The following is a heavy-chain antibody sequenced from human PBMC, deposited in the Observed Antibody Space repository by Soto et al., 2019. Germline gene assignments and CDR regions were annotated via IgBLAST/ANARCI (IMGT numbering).Heavy chain of an antibody. V-gene: IGHV4-30-4*01. D-gene: IGHD3-10*01. Sequence: QVQLQESGPGLVKPSQTLSLTCTVSGGSISSGDYYWSWIRQPPGKGLEWIGFIYYSGGTYYNPFLKSRVTTSVDTAKTQFSLNPSSVTTADTAVYYCARGRFQGWFDPWGQGTLVTVSS. CDR1: GGSISSGDYY. J-gene: IGHJ5*02. CDR3: ARGRFQGWFDP. CDR2: IYYSGGT.